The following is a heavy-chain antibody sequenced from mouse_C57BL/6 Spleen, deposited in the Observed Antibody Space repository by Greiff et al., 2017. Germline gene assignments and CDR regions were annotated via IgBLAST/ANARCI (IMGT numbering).Heavy chain of an antibody. Sequence: VQLQQSGPELVKPGASVKISCKASGYSFTDYNMNWVKQSNGKSLEWIGIINPNYGTTSYNQKFKGKATLTVDQSSSSAYMQLNSLTSEDSAVYVCARRGEDWGHDAMDYWGQGTSVTVSS. CDR3: ARRGEDWGHDAMDY. V-gene: IGHV1-39*01. CDR1: GYSFTDYN. J-gene: IGHJ4*01. CDR2: INPNYGTT. D-gene: IGHD4-1*01.